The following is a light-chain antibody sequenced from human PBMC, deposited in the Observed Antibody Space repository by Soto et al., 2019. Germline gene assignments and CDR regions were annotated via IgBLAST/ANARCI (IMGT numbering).Light chain of an antibody. CDR2: EVS. CDR3: SSYAVSNKGVV. V-gene: IGLV2-8*01. Sequence: QSALTQPPSASGSPGQSVTISCTGTSSDVGGYNSVSWCQQYPGKAPKLMIYEVSKRPSGVPERFSGSKSGNTASLTVSGLQAEDEADYYGSSYAVSNKGVVFGGGTQLTVL. CDR1: SSDVGGYNS. J-gene: IGLJ2*01.